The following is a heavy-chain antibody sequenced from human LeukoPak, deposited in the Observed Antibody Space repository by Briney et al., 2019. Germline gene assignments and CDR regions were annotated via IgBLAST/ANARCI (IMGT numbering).Heavy chain of an antibody. V-gene: IGHV3-7*01. J-gene: IGHJ4*02. D-gene: IGHD5-12*01. CDR2: IKQDGSEK. Sequence: GGSLRLSCAASGFTFSSYWMSWVRQAPGQGLEWVANIKQDGSEKYYVDSVKGRFTISRDNAKKSLYLQMNSLRTEDSAVYYCAKSGHQWLGYPGFHYWGQGTLVTVSS. CDR1: GFTFSSYW. CDR3: AKSGHQWLGYPGFHY.